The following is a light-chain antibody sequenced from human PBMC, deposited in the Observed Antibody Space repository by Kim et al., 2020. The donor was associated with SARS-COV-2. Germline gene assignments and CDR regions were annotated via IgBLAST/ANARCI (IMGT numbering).Light chain of an antibody. CDR1: NIGRKN. CDR3: KVLDSSSVV. CDR2: RDY. J-gene: IGLJ2*01. Sequence: SYELTQPLSVSVALGQTARITCGGNNIGRKNVHWYQQKPGQAPVLVIYRDYNRPSGIPERFSGSNSGNTATLTISRAQAGDEADYYCKVLDSSSVVFGGG. V-gene: IGLV3-9*01.